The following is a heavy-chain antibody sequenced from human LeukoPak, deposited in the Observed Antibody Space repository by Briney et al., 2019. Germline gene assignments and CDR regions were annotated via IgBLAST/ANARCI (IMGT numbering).Heavy chain of an antibody. V-gene: IGHV3-30*03. Sequence: PGRSLRLSCAASGFTFSSYGMHWVRQAPGKGLEWVAVISYDGSNKYYVDSVKGRFTIFRDNAKNSLYLQMNSLRAEDTALYFCARDYGSWNFDYWGQGTLVTVSS. CDR3: ARDYGSWNFDY. CDR2: ISYDGSNK. D-gene: IGHD6-13*01. CDR1: GFTFSSYG. J-gene: IGHJ4*02.